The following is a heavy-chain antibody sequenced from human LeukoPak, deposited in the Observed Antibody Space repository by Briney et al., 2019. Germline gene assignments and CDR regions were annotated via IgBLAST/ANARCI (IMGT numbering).Heavy chain of an antibody. J-gene: IGHJ4*02. V-gene: IGHV4-34*01. D-gene: IGHD3-3*01. CDR1: GGSFSDYY. CDR2: INHSGST. CDR3: ASNYAPFWSGYLGPPIQYYFDY. Sequence: SETLSLTCAVYGGSFSDYYWSWIRQPPGKGLEWIGEINHSGSTNYNPSLKSRVTISVDTSKNQFSLKLSSVTAADTAVYYCASNYAPFWSGYLGPPIQYYFDYWGQGTLVTVSS.